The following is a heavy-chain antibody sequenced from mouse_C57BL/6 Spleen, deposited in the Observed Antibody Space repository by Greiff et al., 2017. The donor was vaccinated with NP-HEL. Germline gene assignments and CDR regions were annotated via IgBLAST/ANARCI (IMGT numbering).Heavy chain of an antibody. Sequence: EVQLQQSGPELVKPGASVKISCKASGYTFTDYYMNWVKQSHGKSLEWIGDINPNNGGTSYNQKFKGKATLTVDKSASTADMELRSLTSEDSAVYYCARGYVPWFAYWGQGTLVTVSA. V-gene: IGHV1-26*01. CDR2: INPNNGGT. CDR3: ARGYVPWFAY. J-gene: IGHJ3*01. CDR1: GYTFTDYY.